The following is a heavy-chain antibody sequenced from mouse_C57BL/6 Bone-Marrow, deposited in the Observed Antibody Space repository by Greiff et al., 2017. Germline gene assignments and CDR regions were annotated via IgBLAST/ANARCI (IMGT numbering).Heavy chain of an antibody. J-gene: IGHJ2*01. CDR3: ARSGRYYGSSYSYYFDY. D-gene: IGHD1-1*01. CDR2: IYPRSGNT. Sequence: QVQLQQSGAELARPGASVKLSCKASGYTFTSYGISWVKQRTGQGLEWIGEIYPRSGNTYYNEKFKGKATLTADKSSSTGYMELRSLTSEDSAVYFCARSGRYYGSSYSYYFDYWGQGTTLTVSS. V-gene: IGHV1-81*01. CDR1: GYTFTSYG.